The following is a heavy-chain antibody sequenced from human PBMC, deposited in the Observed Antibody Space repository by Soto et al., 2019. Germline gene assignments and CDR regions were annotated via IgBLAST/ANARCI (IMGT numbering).Heavy chain of an antibody. D-gene: IGHD3-22*01. CDR2: IYPGDSDT. CDR3: ARRGTGYYYDSSGHYSDAFDI. V-gene: IGHV5-51*01. Sequence: GESLKISCKGSGYSFTSYWIGWVRQMPGKGLEWMGIIYPGDSDTRYSPSFQVQVTISADKSISTAYLQWSSLKASDTAMYYCARRGTGYYYDSSGHYSDAFDIWGQGTMVTVSS. J-gene: IGHJ3*02. CDR1: GYSFTSYW.